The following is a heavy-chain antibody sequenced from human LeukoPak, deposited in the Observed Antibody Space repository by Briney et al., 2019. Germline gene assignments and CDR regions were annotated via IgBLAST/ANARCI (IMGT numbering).Heavy chain of an antibody. D-gene: IGHD4-17*01. Sequence: SETLSLTCTVSGGSISNYYWSWLRQPPGKGLEWIGYIYFSGTTNINPSLKSRVTISVDMSKNRFSLKLSSVTAADTAVYYRAREDPQTTVPEGLDVWGQGTTVTVSS. CDR3: AREDPQTTVPEGLDV. CDR1: GGSISNYY. CDR2: IYFSGTT. V-gene: IGHV4-59*01. J-gene: IGHJ6*02.